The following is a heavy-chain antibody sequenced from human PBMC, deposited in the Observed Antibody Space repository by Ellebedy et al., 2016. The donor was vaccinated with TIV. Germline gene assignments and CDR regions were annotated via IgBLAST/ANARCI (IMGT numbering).Heavy chain of an antibody. V-gene: IGHV1-69*10. CDR3: ARAGTTYSAFDL. D-gene: IGHD3-16*01. CDR2: IINIFGVG. Sequence: SVKVSCKTPGGTFGNSPIRWVRQAPGQGHEWMGDIINIFGVGNYAQKVQGRVTFTADKTTSTLYMELTSLTSDDTAFYFCARAGTTYSAFDLWGQGTRVTVSS. CDR1: GGTFGNSP. J-gene: IGHJ3*01.